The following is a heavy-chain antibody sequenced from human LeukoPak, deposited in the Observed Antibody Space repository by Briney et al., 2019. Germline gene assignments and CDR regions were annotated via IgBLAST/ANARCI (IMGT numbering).Heavy chain of an antibody. J-gene: IGHJ6*03. CDR1: GGSISNYF. V-gene: IGHV4-59*01. CDR2: IYYSETT. Sequence: PETLSLTCSVSGGSISNYFWSWIRKPPGKRLESIGFIYYSETTNYNPSFKSRVTISVDTTKNQFSLKLNAVTAADTAVYYCARFPGGAEYRHYYCMDVWGKGTTVTVSS. D-gene: IGHD1-14*01. CDR3: ARFPGGAEYRHYYCMDV.